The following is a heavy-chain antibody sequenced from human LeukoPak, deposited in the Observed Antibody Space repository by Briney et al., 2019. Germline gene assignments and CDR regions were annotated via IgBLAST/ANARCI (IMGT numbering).Heavy chain of an antibody. J-gene: IGHJ4*02. V-gene: IGHV4-59*01. CDR1: GGSISNYY. Sequence: SETLSLSCTVSGGSISNYYWNWLRQPPGKGLEWIGYIYYSGSTNYNPSLKSRVTMSLDTSKNQFSLKRSSVTAADTAVYYCARGRWLQLPDYWGQGTLVTVSS. CDR2: IYYSGST. D-gene: IGHD5-24*01. CDR3: ARGRWLQLPDY.